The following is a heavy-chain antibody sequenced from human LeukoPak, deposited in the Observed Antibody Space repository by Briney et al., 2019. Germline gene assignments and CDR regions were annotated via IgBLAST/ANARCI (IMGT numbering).Heavy chain of an antibody. J-gene: IGHJ4*02. CDR3: ARSSGAYYDHDDF. V-gene: IGHV3-33*08. Sequence: GGSLRLSCSASGFTFSDYGLPWVRQAPGKGLEWVAVIWYDGSKAFYADSVKGRFTLSRDNSKNTLYLQMNSLRVEDTAVYYCARSSGAYYDHDDFWGQGTRVTVSS. D-gene: IGHD3-16*01. CDR1: GFTFSDYG. CDR2: IWYDGSKA.